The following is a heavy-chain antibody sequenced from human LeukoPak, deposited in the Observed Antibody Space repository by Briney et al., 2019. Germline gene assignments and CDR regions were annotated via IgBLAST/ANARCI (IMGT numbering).Heavy chain of an antibody. J-gene: IGHJ4*02. CDR2: ISSSVSTI. D-gene: IGHD6-6*01. CDR1: GFTFSDYY. V-gene: IGHV3-11*01. Sequence: GGSLRLSCAASGFTFSDYYMSWIRQAPGKGLEWVSYISSSVSTIYYADSVKGRFTISRDNAKNSLYLQMSNLRAEDTAVYYCAREGRCSSSSGGGCFDYWGQGTLVTVSS. CDR3: AREGRCSSSSGGGCFDY.